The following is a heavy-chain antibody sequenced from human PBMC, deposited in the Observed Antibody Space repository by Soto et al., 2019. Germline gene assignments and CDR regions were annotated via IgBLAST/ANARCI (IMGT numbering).Heavy chain of an antibody. CDR1: GGSISSINNHFSNHY. CDR2: ISNIGFT. V-gene: IGHV4-61*01. J-gene: IGHJ6*02. CDR3: PTQGFGGLHGLVDV. Sequence: QVQLQESGPGLVKPSETLSLTCTVSGGSISSINNHFSNHYCSWIRLSPGKGLEWIGYISNIGFTRYNPSLKSRVSISVDTSKNQFSLKLTSVTAAVTAVYYYPTQGFGGLHGLVDVWGQGTTVTLSS. D-gene: IGHD3-10*01.